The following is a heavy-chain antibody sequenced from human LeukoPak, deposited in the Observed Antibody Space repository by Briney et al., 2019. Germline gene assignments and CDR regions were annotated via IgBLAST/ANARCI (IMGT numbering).Heavy chain of an antibody. V-gene: IGHV3-23*01. J-gene: IGHJ4*02. D-gene: IGHD5-24*01. CDR3: AKDHIRRDGYSDFDY. CDR2: ISDSGTGT. CDR1: GFTFSSYA. Sequence: GGSLRLSCAASGFTFSSYAMSWVRQAPGKGLEWVSGISDSGTGTYYADSVKGRFTISRGNSKNTLFLQMNSLRAEDTAVYYCAKDHIRRDGYSDFDYWGQGTLVTVSS.